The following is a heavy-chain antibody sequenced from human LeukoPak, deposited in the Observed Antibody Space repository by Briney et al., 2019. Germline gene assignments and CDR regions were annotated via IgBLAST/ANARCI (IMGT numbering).Heavy chain of an antibody. V-gene: IGHV1-46*01. CDR3: ARDATPYYYYMDV. J-gene: IGHJ6*03. CDR2: INPSGGST. CDR1: GYTFTSYY. Sequence: GASVKVSCKASGYTFTSYYMHWVRQAPGQGLERMGIINPSGGSTSYAQKFQGRVTMTRDMSTSTVYMELSSLRSEDTAVYYCARDATPYYYYMDVWGKGTTVTVSS.